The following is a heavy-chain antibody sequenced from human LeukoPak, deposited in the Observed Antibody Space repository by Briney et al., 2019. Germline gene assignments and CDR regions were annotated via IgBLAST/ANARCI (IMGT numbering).Heavy chain of an antibody. CDR1: GGTFSSYA. CDR2: IIPIFGTA. V-gene: IGHV1-69*05. Sequence: SVKVACKAYGGTFSSYAISWVRQAPGHGREWMGGIIPIFGTANYAQKFQGRVTITTDESTSTAYMELSSVRSEDTAVYYCARGYCSSTSCFGLGYYYYMDVWGKGTTVTVSS. CDR3: ARGYCSSTSCFGLGYYYYMDV. D-gene: IGHD2-2*01. J-gene: IGHJ6*03.